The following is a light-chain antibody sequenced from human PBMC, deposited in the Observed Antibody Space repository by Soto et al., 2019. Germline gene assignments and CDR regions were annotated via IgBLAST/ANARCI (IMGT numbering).Light chain of an antibody. CDR1: QSISSW. J-gene: IGKJ1*01. V-gene: IGKV1-5*01. Sequence: GDRATSTCRASQSISSWLAWYQQKPGKAPKLLIYDASSLESGVPSRFSGSGSGTEFTLTISSLQPDDFATYYCQQYNSYRAFGQGTKVDIK. CDR3: QQYNSYRA. CDR2: DAS.